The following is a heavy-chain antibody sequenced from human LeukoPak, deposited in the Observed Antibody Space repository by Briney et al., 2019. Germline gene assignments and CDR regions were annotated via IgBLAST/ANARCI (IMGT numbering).Heavy chain of an antibody. D-gene: IGHD6-19*01. CDR3: ARDPLGIAVSNWFDP. J-gene: IGHJ5*02. Sequence: GGSLRLSCAASGFTFSSYSMNWVRQAPGKGLEWVSSISSSSSYIYYADSVKGRFTISRDNAKNSLYLQMNSLRAEDTAVYYCARDPLGIAVSNWFDPWGQGTLVTVSS. CDR1: GFTFSSYS. CDR2: ISSSSSYI. V-gene: IGHV3-21*01.